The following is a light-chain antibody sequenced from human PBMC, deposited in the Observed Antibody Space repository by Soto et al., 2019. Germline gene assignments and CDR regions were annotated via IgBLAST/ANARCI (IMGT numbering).Light chain of an antibody. CDR3: AAWDDSLHGVV. J-gene: IGLJ2*01. CDR1: SSNIGSKT. Sequence: QSVLTQPPSASGTPGQRVTISCSGSSSNIGSKTVNSYQQLPGTAPKLLIYSNNQRPSGVPDRFSGSKSGTSASLVISGVQSEDEADDYCAAWDDSLHGVVFGGGTKLTVL. V-gene: IGLV1-44*01. CDR2: SNN.